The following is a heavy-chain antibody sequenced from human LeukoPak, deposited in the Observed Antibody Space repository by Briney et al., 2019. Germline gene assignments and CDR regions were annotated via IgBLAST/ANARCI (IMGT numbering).Heavy chain of an antibody. D-gene: IGHD3-10*01. Sequence: SETLSLTCTVSGGSISSGGYYWSWIRQHPGKGLEWIGYIYYSGSTYYNPSLKSRVTISVDTSKNQFSLKLSSVTAADTAVYYCARGPPPLWFGELGGNWFAPGGQGTLVTVSS. J-gene: IGHJ5*02. CDR1: GGSISSGGYY. CDR3: ARGPPPLWFGELGGNWFAP. V-gene: IGHV4-31*03. CDR2: IYYSGST.